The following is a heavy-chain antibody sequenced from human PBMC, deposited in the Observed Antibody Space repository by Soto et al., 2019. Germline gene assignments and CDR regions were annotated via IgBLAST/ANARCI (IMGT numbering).Heavy chain of an antibody. CDR1: GFTFSSYA. J-gene: IGHJ4*02. CDR3: AKDHPAPEYNWNDEGVNY. CDR2: ISGSGGST. Sequence: EVQLLESGGGLVQPGGSLRLSCAASGFTFSSYAMSWVRQAPGKGLEWVSAISGSGGSTYYADSVKGRFTISRDNSKNTLYLQMNSLRAEDTAVYYCAKDHPAPEYNWNDEGVNYWGQGTLVTVSS. D-gene: IGHD1-20*01. V-gene: IGHV3-23*01.